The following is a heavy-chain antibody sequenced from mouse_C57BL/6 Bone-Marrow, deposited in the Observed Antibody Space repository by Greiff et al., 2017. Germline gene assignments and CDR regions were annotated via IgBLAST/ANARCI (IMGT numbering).Heavy chain of an antibody. J-gene: IGHJ3*01. D-gene: IGHD1-1*01. Sequence: QVQLQQPGAELVKPGASVKLSCKASGYTFTSYWMHWVKQRPGRGLEWIGRIEPNSGGTKYNEKFKSKATLTVDKPSSAAYMQLSSLTSADSAVYYCARDYYGSSYWFAYWGQGTLVTVSA. CDR3: ARDYYGSSYWFAY. V-gene: IGHV1-72*01. CDR2: IEPNSGGT. CDR1: GYTFTSYW.